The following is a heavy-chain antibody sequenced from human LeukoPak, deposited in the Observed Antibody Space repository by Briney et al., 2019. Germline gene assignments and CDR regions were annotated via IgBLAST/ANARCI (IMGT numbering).Heavy chain of an antibody. D-gene: IGHD6-13*01. Sequence: SETLSLTCTVSGGSISSGDYYWSWIRQPPGKGLEWIGYIYYSGSTYYKPSLKSRVTISVDTSKNQFSLKLSSVTAADTAVYYCARGSDSSSWFRMYYFGYWGQGTLVTVSS. V-gene: IGHV4-30-4*08. J-gene: IGHJ4*02. CDR2: IYYSGST. CDR1: GGSISSGDYY. CDR3: ARGSDSSSWFRMYYFGY.